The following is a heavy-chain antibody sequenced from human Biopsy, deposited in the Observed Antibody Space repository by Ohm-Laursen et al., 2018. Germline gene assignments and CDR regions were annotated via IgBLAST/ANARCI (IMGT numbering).Heavy chain of an antibody. CDR3: ARHAPSYSGSYWRYFDL. D-gene: IGHD1-26*01. CDR1: GGSISSYY. CDR2: TYYTGST. Sequence: SQTLSLTCTVSGGSISSYYWSWIRQPPGKGLEWIGYTYYTGSTNYNPSLKSRVTISVDTSMNHLSLRLPSVTAADTAVYYCARHAPSYSGSYWRYFDLWGRGTLVTVSS. J-gene: IGHJ2*01. V-gene: IGHV4-59*08.